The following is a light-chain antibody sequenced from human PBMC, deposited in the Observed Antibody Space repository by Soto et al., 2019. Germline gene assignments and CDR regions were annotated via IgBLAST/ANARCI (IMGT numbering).Light chain of an antibody. CDR2: AAS. V-gene: IGKV1-39*01. Sequence: DIQMTQSPSSLSASVGDRVTITCRASQSISSYLNWYQLKPGKAPKLLIYAASSLQSGVPSRFGGSGSGTDFTLTISSLQPEDFATYYCQQSYNTPTWTFGQGTKVEIK. CDR3: QQSYNTPTWT. CDR1: QSISSY. J-gene: IGKJ1*01.